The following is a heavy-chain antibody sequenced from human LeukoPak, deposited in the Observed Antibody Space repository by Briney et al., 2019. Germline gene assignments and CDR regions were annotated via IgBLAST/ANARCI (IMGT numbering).Heavy chain of an antibody. CDR3: ARILRFLSGEVGYFDY. Sequence: ASVKVSCKASGYTFTSYGISWVRQAPGQGLGWMGWINPNSGGTNYAQKFQGRVTMTSDTSISTAYMELSRLRSDDTAVYYCARILRFLSGEVGYFDYWGQGTLVTVSS. D-gene: IGHD3-3*01. J-gene: IGHJ4*02. CDR1: GYTFTSYG. V-gene: IGHV1-2*02. CDR2: INPNSGGT.